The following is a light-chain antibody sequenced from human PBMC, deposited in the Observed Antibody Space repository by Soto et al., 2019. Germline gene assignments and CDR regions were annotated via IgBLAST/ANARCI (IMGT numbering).Light chain of an antibody. CDR2: EVS. Sequence: QSVLTQPPSASGSPGQSVTISCTGTSSDVGGYNYVSWFQQHPGKAPKVIINEVSVRPSGVPDRFSGSKSGNTASLTISGLQAEDDAHYYCSSYRGSNTVVFGGGTQLTVL. J-gene: IGLJ2*01. CDR3: SSYRGSNTVV. V-gene: IGLV2-8*01. CDR1: SSDVGGYNY.